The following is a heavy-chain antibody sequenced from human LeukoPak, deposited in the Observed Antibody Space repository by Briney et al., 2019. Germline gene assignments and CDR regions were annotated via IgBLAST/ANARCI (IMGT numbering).Heavy chain of an antibody. Sequence: HPGGSLRLSCAASGFTFSSYAMSWVRQAPGKGLEWVSAISGSGGSTYYADSVKGRFTISRDNSKNTLYLQMNSLRAEDTAVYYCAKEAQYSSSWSYYYYGMDVWGQGTTVTVSS. CDR1: GFTFSSYA. V-gene: IGHV3-23*01. CDR3: AKEAQYSSSWSYYYYGMDV. CDR2: ISGSGGST. D-gene: IGHD6-13*01. J-gene: IGHJ6*02.